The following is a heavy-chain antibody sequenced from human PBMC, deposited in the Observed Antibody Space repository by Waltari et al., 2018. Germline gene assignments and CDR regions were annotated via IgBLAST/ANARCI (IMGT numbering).Heavy chain of an antibody. D-gene: IGHD6-19*01. CDR1: GFTFSSYE. V-gene: IGHV3-48*03. J-gene: IGHJ4*02. CDR3: VREDVATTHGWFDY. CDR2: ISSSGSTI. Sequence: EVQLVESGGGLVQPGGSLRLSCAASGFTFSSYEMNWVRQAPGKGLEWVSYISSSGSTIYYADSVKGRFTISRDNAKNSLYLQMNSLRAEDTAVYYCVREDVATTHGWFDYWGQGTLVTVSS.